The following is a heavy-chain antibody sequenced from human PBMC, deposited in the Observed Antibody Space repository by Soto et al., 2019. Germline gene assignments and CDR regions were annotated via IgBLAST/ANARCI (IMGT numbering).Heavy chain of an antibody. V-gene: IGHV4-59*08. CDR2: IYYSGST. Sequence: SETLSLTCTVSGGSISSYYWSWIRQPPGKGLEWIGYIYYSGSTNYNPSLKSRVTISVDTSKNQFSLKLSSVTAADTAVYYCARQYFDWLFDYWGQGTLVTVSS. CDR3: ARQYFDWLFDY. CDR1: GGSISSYY. J-gene: IGHJ4*02. D-gene: IGHD3-9*01.